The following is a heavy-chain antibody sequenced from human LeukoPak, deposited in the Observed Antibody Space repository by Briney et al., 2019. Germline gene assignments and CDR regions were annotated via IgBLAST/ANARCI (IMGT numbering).Heavy chain of an antibody. CDR3: ARTSKVLAVKWFDP. Sequence: AGGSLRLSCAASGFTFNTYTMNWVRQAPGKGLEWVSSISGSSSYIYYADSVKGRFTISRDNAKNSLYLQMNSLRAEDTAVYYCARTSKVLAVKWFDPWGLGTLVSVSS. CDR1: GFTFNTYT. V-gene: IGHV3-21*01. CDR2: ISGSSSYI. J-gene: IGHJ5*02. D-gene: IGHD6-19*01.